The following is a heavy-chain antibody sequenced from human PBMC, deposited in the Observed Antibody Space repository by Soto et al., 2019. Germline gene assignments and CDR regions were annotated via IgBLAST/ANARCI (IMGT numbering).Heavy chain of an antibody. V-gene: IGHV4-4*07. J-gene: IGHJ4*02. CDR1: GGSISSYY. D-gene: IGHD3-22*01. Sequence: SETLSLTCTVSGGSISSYYWNWIRQPAGKGLEWIGRIFTSGYTKYNPSLKSRVTMSVDTSQNQFSLKLNSVTAADTAVYYCARAPGGYYYFDSWGQGTPVTVSS. CDR2: IFTSGYT. CDR3: ARAPGGYYYFDS.